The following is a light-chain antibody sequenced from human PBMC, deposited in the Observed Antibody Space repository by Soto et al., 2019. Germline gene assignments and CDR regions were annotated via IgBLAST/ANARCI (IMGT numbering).Light chain of an antibody. J-gene: IGLJ2*01. V-gene: IGLV1-47*01. CDR2: KSD. CDR1: DSNIGSNS. CDR3: ATWDDGLSGVL. Sequence: QSVLTQPPSASGTPGQRVSITCSGSDSNIGSNSVHWYQQVPGMDPKLLVYKSDQRPSGVPDRFSGSKSVTSASLAISGLRAEDEAEYYCATWDDGLSGVLFGGGTKVTVL.